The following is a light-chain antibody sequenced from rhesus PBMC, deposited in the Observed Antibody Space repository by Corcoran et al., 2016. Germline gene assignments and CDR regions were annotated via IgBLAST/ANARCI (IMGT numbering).Light chain of an antibody. J-gene: IGKJ4*01. CDR3: QQYSSSPLT. V-gene: IGKV1-22*01. CDR1: QSIRNW. Sequence: DIQMTQSPSSLSASVGDTVTITCRASQSIRNWLAWYQQEPGKAPKFLIYKASSLQSGVPSRFSGSGAGTDFPLTIRSLQSEDFATYYCQQYSSSPLTFGGGTKVDLK. CDR2: KAS.